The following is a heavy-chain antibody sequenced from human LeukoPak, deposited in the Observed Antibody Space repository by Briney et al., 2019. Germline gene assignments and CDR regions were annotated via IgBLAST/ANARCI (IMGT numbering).Heavy chain of an antibody. D-gene: IGHD2-2*01. V-gene: IGHV4-34*01. CDR1: GGSFSGYY. CDR2: INHSGST. CDR3: ARKGQGIVVVPAAMAFDY. Sequence: SETLSLTCAVYGGSFSGYYWSWIRQPPGKGLEWIGEINHSGSTNYNPSLKSRVTISVDTSKNQSSLKLSSVTAADTAVYYCARKGQGIVVVPAAMAFDYWGQGTLVTVSS. J-gene: IGHJ4*02.